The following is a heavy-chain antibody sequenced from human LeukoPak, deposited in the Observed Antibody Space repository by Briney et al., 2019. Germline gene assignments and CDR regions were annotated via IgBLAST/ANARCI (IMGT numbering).Heavy chain of an antibody. CDR3: ARRARSGRGGCYFDY. Sequence: SETLSLTCAVYGGSFSGYYWSWIRQPPGKGLEWIGEINHSGSTNYNPSLKSRVTISVDTSKNQFSLKLSSVTAADTAVYYCARRARSGRGGCYFDYWGQGTLVTVSS. CDR2: INHSGST. V-gene: IGHV4-34*01. CDR1: GGSFSGYY. J-gene: IGHJ4*02. D-gene: IGHD2-15*01.